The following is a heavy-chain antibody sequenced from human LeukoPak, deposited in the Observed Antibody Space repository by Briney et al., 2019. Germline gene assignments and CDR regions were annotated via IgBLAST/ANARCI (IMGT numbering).Heavy chain of an antibody. CDR3: AREDGSYCSSTSCLNWFDP. D-gene: IGHD2-2*01. CDR2: IDHSGST. Sequence: SETLSLTCAVYGGSFSGYYWSWIRQPPGKGLEWIGEIDHSGSTNYNPSLKSRVTISVDTSKNQFSLKLSSVTAADTAVYYCAREDGSYCSSTSCLNWFDPWGQGTLVTVSS. V-gene: IGHV4-34*01. J-gene: IGHJ5*02. CDR1: GGSFSGYY.